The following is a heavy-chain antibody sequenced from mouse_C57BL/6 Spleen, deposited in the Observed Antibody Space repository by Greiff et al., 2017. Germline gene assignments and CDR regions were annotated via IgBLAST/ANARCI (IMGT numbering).Heavy chain of an antibody. D-gene: IGHD2-5*01. CDR3: ASKSNYVYFDV. V-gene: IGHV5-17*01. CDR2: ISSGSSTI. J-gene: IGHJ1*03. Sequence: EVKLVESGGGLVKPGGSLKLSCAASGFTFSDYGMNWVRQAPEKGLEWVAYISSGSSTIYYADTVKGRFTISRDNAKNTLFLQKTSLRSEDTAMYYCASKSNYVYFDVWGTGTTVTVSS. CDR1: GFTFSDYG.